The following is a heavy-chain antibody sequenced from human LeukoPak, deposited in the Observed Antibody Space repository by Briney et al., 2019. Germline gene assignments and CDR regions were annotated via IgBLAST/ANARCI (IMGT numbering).Heavy chain of an antibody. CDR3: ARGRGYTIDY. Sequence: ASVKGSCKASGYTFTDYALHWLRQAPGQRPEWMGWSSAGNADTKCSQEFQGRLTITRDTSASTAYMELSSLRSEDMAVYYCARGRGYTIDYWGQGTLVTVSS. D-gene: IGHD3-3*01. V-gene: IGHV1-3*02. CDR1: GYTFTDYA. CDR2: SSAGNADT. J-gene: IGHJ4*02.